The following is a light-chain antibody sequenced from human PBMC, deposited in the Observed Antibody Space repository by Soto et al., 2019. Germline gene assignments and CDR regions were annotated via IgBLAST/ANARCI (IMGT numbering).Light chain of an antibody. J-gene: IGLJ2*01. CDR1: TSDVGAYNY. V-gene: IGLV2-14*01. Sequence: QSVLTQPASVSGSPGQSITISCTGSTSDVGAYNYVSWYKHHPGQAPQLMIYEVSNRPSGVSNRFSGSKSGNTASLTISGLQADDEGDYYCGTWDSSLSAVFGGGTKVTVL. CDR2: EVS. CDR3: GTWDSSLSAV.